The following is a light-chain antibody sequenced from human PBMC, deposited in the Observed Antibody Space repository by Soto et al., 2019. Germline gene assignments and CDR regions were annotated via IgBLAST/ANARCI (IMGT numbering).Light chain of an antibody. J-gene: IGKJ4*01. V-gene: IGKV3D-15*01. CDR3: QQYNSYPLT. Sequence: EIVMTQSPATLSVSPGERATLSCRASQSISSSDLAWYQHRPGQAPRLLIYAASSRATGIPVRFSGSGSGTEFTLTISSLQPDDFATYYCQQYNSYPLTFGGGTKVDIK. CDR1: QSISSSD. CDR2: AAS.